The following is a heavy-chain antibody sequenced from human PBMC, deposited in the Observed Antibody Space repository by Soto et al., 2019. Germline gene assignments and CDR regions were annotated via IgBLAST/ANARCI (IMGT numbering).Heavy chain of an antibody. CDR1: GFTFSSYA. D-gene: IGHD6-13*01. Sequence: GGSLRLSCAASGFTFSSYAMSWVRQAPGKGLEWVSAISGSGGSTYYADSVKGRFTISRDNSKNTLSLQMNSLRAEDTAVYYCARYPPAVAAAGIEGYWGQGTLVTVSS. CDR3: ARYPPAVAAAGIEGY. J-gene: IGHJ4*02. CDR2: ISGSGGST. V-gene: IGHV3-23*01.